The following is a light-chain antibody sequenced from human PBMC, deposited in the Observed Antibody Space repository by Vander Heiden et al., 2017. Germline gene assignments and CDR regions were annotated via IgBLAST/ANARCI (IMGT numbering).Light chain of an antibody. CDR2: EVS. V-gene: IGLV2-23*02. CDR1: RSDVGTSNL. Sequence: QSALTQPASVSVSPGQSLTISCTGTRSDVGTSNLVSWYQHHPGKAPKLMIYEVSKRPSGVSNRFSGSKAGNTASLTISGLQAEDEADYYCCSYADSHVVFGGGTKLTVL. J-gene: IGLJ2*01. CDR3: CSYADSHVV.